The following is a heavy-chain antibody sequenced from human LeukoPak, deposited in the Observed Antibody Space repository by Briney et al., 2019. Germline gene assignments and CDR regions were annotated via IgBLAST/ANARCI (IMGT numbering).Heavy chain of an antibody. CDR1: GDSVSSNSAA. J-gene: IGHJ4*02. CDR2: TYYRSKWYN. D-gene: IGHD6-6*01. Sequence: SQTLSLTCAISGDSVSSNSAAWSWIRQSPSRGLEWLGRTYYRSKWYNHYAVSVKSRIIINPDTSKNQLSLQLNSVTPEDTAVYYCVRVGYSSSYYFDSWGQGTLVTVSS. V-gene: IGHV6-1*01. CDR3: VRVGYSSSYYFDS.